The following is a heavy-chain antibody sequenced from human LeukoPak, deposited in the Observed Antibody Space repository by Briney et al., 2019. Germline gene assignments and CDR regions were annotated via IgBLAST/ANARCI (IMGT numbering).Heavy chain of an antibody. CDR1: GFTFTSYW. D-gene: IGHD6-13*01. Sequence: GGSLRLSCAVSGFTFTSYWMNWVRQAPGKGLEWVASVRQDGSEKSYVDSVKGRFTISRDNTKNSLYLQINSLRAEDTAVYYCARDGTAAGLYFDLWGQGTLVTVSS. CDR2: VRQDGSEK. J-gene: IGHJ4*01. CDR3: ARDGTAAGLYFDL. V-gene: IGHV3-7*01.